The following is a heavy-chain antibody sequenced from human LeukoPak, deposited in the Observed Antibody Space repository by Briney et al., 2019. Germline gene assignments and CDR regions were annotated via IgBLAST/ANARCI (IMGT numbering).Heavy chain of an antibody. CDR3: ARGSRVYYYDSSGSPNDAFDI. CDR2: IYPGDSDT. J-gene: IGHJ3*02. V-gene: IGHV5-51*01. CDR1: GYSFTSYW. Sequence: GESLKISCKGSGYSFTSYWIGWVRQMPGKGLEWMGIIYPGDSDTRYSPSFQGQVTTSADKSISTAYLQWSSLKASDTAMYYCARGSRVYYYDSSGSPNDAFDIWGQGTMVTVSS. D-gene: IGHD3-22*01.